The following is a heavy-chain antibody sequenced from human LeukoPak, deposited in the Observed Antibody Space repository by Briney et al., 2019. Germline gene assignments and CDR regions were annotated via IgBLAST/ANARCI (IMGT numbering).Heavy chain of an antibody. CDR3: ARSIPPDF. V-gene: IGHV3-23*01. CDR1: GFTFTTYA. J-gene: IGHJ4*02. D-gene: IGHD1-26*01. CDR2: ITSGGRT. Sequence: LAGGSLRLSCVPSGFTFTTYAMNWVRQAPGKGLEWVSGITSGGRTYYADSEKGRFTISRDSSKNTLYLQMTSLRADDTALYYCARSIPPDFWGQGTLVTVSS.